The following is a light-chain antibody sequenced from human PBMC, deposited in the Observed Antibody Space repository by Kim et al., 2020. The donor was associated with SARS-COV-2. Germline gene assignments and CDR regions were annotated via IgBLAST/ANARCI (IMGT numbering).Light chain of an antibody. Sequence: RATLHCKARQTALDNSNHKNYLAWYQQKQGQAPKLLISWASIRESGVSDRFSGSGSETDFTLTISSLQAEDVAVYYCQQYYITPPSFGQGTKLEI. CDR3: QQYYITPPS. CDR2: WAS. V-gene: IGKV4-1*01. J-gene: IGKJ2*03. CDR1: QTALDNSNHKNY.